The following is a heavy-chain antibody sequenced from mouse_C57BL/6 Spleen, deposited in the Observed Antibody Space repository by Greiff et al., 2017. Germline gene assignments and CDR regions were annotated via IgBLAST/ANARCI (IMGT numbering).Heavy chain of an antibody. D-gene: IGHD1-1*01. CDR1: GYTFTSYW. V-gene: IGHV1-53*01. J-gene: IGHJ1*03. CDR3: ARYCYCSSSWYVDV. CDR2: INPSNGGT. Sequence: QVQLQQPGTELVKPGASVKLSCKASGYTFTSYWMHWVKQRPGQGLEWIGNINPSNGGTNYNEKLQSKATLTVDKSSSTAYMQLSSLTSEDSAVYYCARYCYCSSSWYVDVWGTGTSVTVSS.